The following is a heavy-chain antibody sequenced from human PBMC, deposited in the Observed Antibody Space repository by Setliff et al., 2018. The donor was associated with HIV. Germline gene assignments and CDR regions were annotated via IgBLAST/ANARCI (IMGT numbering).Heavy chain of an antibody. Sequence: GGSLRLSCAASGFTFSDHYMDWVRQAPGKGLEWVGRTRNKANSYTTEYAASVKGRFIISRDDSKNSLHLQMNSLKTEDTAVYYCATEVEKYSYGSSGMDVWGQGTTVTVSS. CDR2: TRNKANSYTT. V-gene: IGHV3-72*01. D-gene: IGHD5-18*01. J-gene: IGHJ6*02. CDR1: GFTFSDHY. CDR3: ATEVEKYSYGSSGMDV.